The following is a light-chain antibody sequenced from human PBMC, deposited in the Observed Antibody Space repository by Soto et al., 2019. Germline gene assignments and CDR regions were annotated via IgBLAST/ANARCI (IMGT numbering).Light chain of an antibody. CDR2: DVS. CDR3: CSHAGSSV. J-gene: IGLJ2*01. CDR1: SSDVGGYNY. Sequence: QSALTQPRSVSGSPGQSVTISCTGTSSDVGGYNYVSWYQQHPGKAPKLMIYDVSKRPSGVPDRVSGSKSGNTSSLTISGLQAEDEADYYCCSHAGSSVFGGGTKLTVL. V-gene: IGLV2-11*01.